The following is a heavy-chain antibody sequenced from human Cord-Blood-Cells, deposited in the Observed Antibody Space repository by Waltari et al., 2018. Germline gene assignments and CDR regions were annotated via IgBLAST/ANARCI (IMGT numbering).Heavy chain of an antibody. CDR1: GFTFSSYE. CDR3: ARGTEDAFDI. V-gene: IGHV3-48*03. CDR2: ISSSGSTI. J-gene: IGHJ3*02. D-gene: IGHD1-1*01. Sequence: EVQLVESGGGLVQPGGSLRLSCAASGFTFSSYEMNWVRQAPGKGLEWVSYISSSGSTIYYADAVKGRFTISRDNAKNSLYLQMNSLRAEDTAVYYCARGTEDAFDIWGQGTMVTVSS.